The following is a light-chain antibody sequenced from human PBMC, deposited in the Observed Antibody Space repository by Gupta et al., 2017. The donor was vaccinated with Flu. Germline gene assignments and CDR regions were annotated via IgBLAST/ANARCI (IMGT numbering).Light chain of an antibody. CDR3: SSYTSSSTNWV. CDR1: SSDVGGNNY. CDR2: DVS. Sequence: STTACTGSSSDVGGNNYVSWYQQHPGKAPKLMIYDVSNRPSGVADRFSGSKYGNTASMTITGLQAEEEADYYCSSYTSSSTNWVFGGGTKRTVL. J-gene: IGLJ3*02. V-gene: IGLV2-14*03.